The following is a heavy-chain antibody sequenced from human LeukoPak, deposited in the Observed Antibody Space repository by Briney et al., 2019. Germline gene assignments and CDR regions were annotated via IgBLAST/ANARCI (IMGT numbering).Heavy chain of an antibody. J-gene: IGHJ4*02. V-gene: IGHV3-33*01. CDR2: VGHDGTFQ. D-gene: IGHD3-10*02. Sequence: GGSLRLSCAASGFPFSVYGMHWVRQAPGKGLEWLTVVGHDGTFQRYADSVKGRFTISRDNSMNTLYLQMNSLRVDDTSVYYRARDKGRGRYVDDWGQGTLVVVSS. CDR3: ARDKGRGRYVDD. CDR1: GFPFSVYG.